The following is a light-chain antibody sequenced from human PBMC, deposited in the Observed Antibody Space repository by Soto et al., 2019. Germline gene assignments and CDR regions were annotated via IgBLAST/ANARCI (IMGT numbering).Light chain of an antibody. Sequence: DILLTQSPATLSVSPGEKATLSCRASQTVISNLAWYQQKPGQAPRLLIYDASTRATGVPVRFSGSGFGTEFTLTIISLQSEDVGIYFFQQYTKWPPGMTFGGGTKVEIK. CDR1: QTVISN. J-gene: IGKJ4*01. CDR3: QQYTKWPPGMT. CDR2: DAS. V-gene: IGKV3-15*01.